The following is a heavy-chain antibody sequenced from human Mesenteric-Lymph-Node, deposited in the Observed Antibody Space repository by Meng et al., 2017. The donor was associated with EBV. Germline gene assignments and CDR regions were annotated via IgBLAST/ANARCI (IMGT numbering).Heavy chain of an antibody. J-gene: IGHJ5*02. CDR1: GGSISSSNW. D-gene: IGHD4-11*01. V-gene: IGHV4-4*02. CDR2: IYHSGST. CDR3: ARGKTVGRSPWFDP. Sequence: VELHEEVPVLVKPSGTLSLACAVSGGSISSSNWWSWVRQPPGKGLEWIGEIYHSGSTNYNPYLKSRVTISVDKSKNQFSLNLSSVPAADTAVYYCARGKTVGRSPWFDPWGQGTLVTVSS.